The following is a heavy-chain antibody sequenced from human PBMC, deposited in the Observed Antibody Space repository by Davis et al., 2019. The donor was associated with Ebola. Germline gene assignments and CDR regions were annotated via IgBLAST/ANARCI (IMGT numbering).Heavy chain of an antibody. V-gene: IGHV3-30*18. J-gene: IGHJ4*02. D-gene: IGHD6-19*01. CDR1: GFTFSRHG. Sequence: GESLKISCAASGFTFSRHGMHWVRQAPGKGMEWVAVVSLDGKTTYYADSVKGRFTISRDNSKNTVDLQVTSLRPEDTAIYYCAKEEGTKGQWRPHFDYWGQGTPVTVSS. CDR3: AKEEGTKGQWRPHFDY. CDR2: VSLDGKTT.